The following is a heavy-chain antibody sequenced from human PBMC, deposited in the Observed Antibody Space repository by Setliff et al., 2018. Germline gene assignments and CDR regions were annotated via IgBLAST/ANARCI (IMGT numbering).Heavy chain of an antibody. CDR1: GASLSSGTYY. CDR3: ARTGTYRYFDY. Sequence: SETLSLTCTVSGASLSSGTYYWGWIRQPPGKGLEWIGRIYYRGDTYYSASLKGRLTISVDTAQNQFSLRLTSATAADTAVYYCARTGTYRYFDYWGPETLLVTVSS. D-gene: IGHD1-1*01. J-gene: IGHJ4*03. CDR2: IYYRGDT. V-gene: IGHV4-39*01.